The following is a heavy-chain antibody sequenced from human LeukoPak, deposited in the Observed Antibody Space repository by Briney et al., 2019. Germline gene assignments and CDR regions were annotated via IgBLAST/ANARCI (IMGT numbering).Heavy chain of an antibody. V-gene: IGHV1-18*01. J-gene: IGHJ4*02. D-gene: IGHD1-26*01. CDR2: ISAYNGST. CDR1: GYTFTSYG. Sequence: ASVTVSCMPSGYTFTSYGISWVRPAPGQGLEWMGWISAYNGSTNYAQRVQGRVTMTTDTSTSTAYMELRSLRSDDTAVYYCARDVWIVGATDYWGQGTLVTVSS. CDR3: ARDVWIVGATDY.